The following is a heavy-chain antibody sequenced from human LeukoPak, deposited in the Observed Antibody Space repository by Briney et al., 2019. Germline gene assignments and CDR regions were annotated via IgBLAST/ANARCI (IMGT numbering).Heavy chain of an antibody. CDR1: GGTFSSYA. Sequence: SVKVSCKASGGTFSSYAISWVRQAPGQGLEWMGGIIPIFGTANYAQKFQGRVTITADESTGTAYMELSSLRSEDTAVYYCARGGYCSSTSCKEVFDWFDPWGQGTLVTVSS. D-gene: IGHD2-2*01. J-gene: IGHJ5*02. CDR2: IIPIFGTA. V-gene: IGHV1-69*13. CDR3: ARGGYCSSTSCKEVFDWFDP.